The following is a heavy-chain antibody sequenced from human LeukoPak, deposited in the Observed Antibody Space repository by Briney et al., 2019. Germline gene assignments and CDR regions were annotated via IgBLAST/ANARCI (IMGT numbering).Heavy chain of an antibody. J-gene: IGHJ4*02. CDR1: GGPISSYS. Sequence: PSETLSLTCSVSGGPISSYSWSWIRQPPGKGLEWIGYTYHSESTNYNPSLKSRVTISVDTSKNQFSLKLSSVTAADTAVYYCARGGLHRNGYNYFDYWGQGTLVTVSS. V-gene: IGHV4-59*01. CDR3: ARGGLHRNGYNYFDY. CDR2: TYHSEST. D-gene: IGHD5-24*01.